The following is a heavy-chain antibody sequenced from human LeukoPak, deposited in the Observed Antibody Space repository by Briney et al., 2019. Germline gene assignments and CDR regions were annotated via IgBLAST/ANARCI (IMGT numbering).Heavy chain of an antibody. CDR3: ARDPRGAQKLGIAFDI. Sequence: RASVKVSCKASGGTFSSYAISWVRQAPGQGLEWMGGIIPIFGTANYAQKFQGRVTITAVESTSTAYMELSSLRSEDTAVYYCARDPRGAQKLGIAFDIWGQGTMVTVSS. J-gene: IGHJ3*02. V-gene: IGHV1-69*13. CDR1: GGTFSSYA. D-gene: IGHD1-26*01. CDR2: IIPIFGTA.